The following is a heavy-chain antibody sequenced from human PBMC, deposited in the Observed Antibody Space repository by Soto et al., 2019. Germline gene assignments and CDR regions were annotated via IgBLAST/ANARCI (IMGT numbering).Heavy chain of an antibody. CDR1: GGSVSSGSYF. J-gene: IGHJ4*02. CDR2: IYNSGST. Sequence: QVQLQESGPGLVKPSETLSLSCAVSGGSVSSGSYFWSWIRQPPGKGLEYIGYIYNSGSTNYNPSLKSRVTLSIDTSKNQFSLTLNSVTAADTAVYYCARQKGDYWGQGTLVTVSS. CDR3: ARQKGDY. V-gene: IGHV4-61*01.